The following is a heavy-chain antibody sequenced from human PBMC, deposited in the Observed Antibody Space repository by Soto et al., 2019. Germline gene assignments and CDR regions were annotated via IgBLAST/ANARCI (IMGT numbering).Heavy chain of an antibody. CDR2: IYYSGST. J-gene: IGHJ6*02. CDR1: GGSISSYY. D-gene: IGHD3-10*01. V-gene: IGHV4-59*01. Sequence: SETLSLNCTVSGGSISSYYWSWIRQPPGKGLEWIGYIYYSGSTNYNPSLKSRVTISVDTSKNQFSLKLSSVTAADTAVYYCARAAYGSGGYYYYYGMDVWGQGTTVTVSS. CDR3: ARAAYGSGGYYYYYGMDV.